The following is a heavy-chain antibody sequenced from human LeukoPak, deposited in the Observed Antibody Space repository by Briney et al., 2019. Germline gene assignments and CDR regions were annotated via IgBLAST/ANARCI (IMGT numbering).Heavy chain of an antibody. CDR2: LYYSGST. CDR1: NGSISSSSYS. V-gene: IGHV4-39*01. Sequence: PSETLSLTCTVSNGSISSSSYSWGWIRQPPGKGLEWIGSLYYSGSTYYNPSLKSRVTISVDTSKNQFSLKLYSVTAADTAVYYCARHEDSSGWDYYGMDVWGQGTTVTVSS. D-gene: IGHD6-19*01. J-gene: IGHJ6*02. CDR3: ARHEDSSGWDYYGMDV.